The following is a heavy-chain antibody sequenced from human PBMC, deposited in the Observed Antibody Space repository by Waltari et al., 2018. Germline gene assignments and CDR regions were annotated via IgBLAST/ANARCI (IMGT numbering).Heavy chain of an antibody. Sequence: EVQLVESGGVVVQPGGSLRLSCAASGFNFDDYAMHWVRHPPGKGLEWVSLITWNSETTDYADSVKGRFSASRDNNRNSLYLQMTSLRPEDTALYYCAKAPSPSGWAIDYWGRGTRVTVSS. J-gene: IGHJ4*02. V-gene: IGHV3-43D*04. CDR3: AKAPSPSGWAIDY. CDR2: ITWNSETT. D-gene: IGHD6-19*01. CDR1: GFNFDDYA.